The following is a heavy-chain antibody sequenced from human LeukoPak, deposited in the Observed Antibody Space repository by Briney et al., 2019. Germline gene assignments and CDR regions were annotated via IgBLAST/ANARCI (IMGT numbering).Heavy chain of an antibody. D-gene: IGHD2-21*01. J-gene: IGHJ4*02. Sequence: PGGSLRLSCAASGFTFSSYWMSWVRQAPGKGLEWVANIKQDGSEKYYVDSVKGRFTISRDNAKNSLYLQMNSLRAEDTAVYYCARYIVVVIAKTLYFDYWGQGTLVTVSS. CDR2: IKQDGSEK. V-gene: IGHV3-7*01. CDR3: ARYIVVVIAKTLYFDY. CDR1: GFTFSSYW.